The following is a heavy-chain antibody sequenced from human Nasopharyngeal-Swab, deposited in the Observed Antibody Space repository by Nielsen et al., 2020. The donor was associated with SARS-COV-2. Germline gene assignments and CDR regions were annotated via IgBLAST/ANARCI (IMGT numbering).Heavy chain of an antibody. J-gene: IGHJ6*02. CDR2: SSSSGSTI. Sequence: SLNTYCGAPCFTFSSCEMNWVRQAPGKGLEWVSYSSSSGSTIYYADSVKGRFTISRDNAKNSLYLQMNSLRAEDKAVYYCARGGMVRGVIITYYYYGMDVWGQGTTVTVSS. CDR1: CFTFSSCE. CDR3: ARGGMVRGVIITYYYYGMDV. V-gene: IGHV3-48*03. D-gene: IGHD3-10*01.